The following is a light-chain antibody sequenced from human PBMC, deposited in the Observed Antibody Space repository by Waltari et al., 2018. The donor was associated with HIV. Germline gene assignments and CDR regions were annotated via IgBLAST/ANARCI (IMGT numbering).Light chain of an antibody. CDR3: SSYAGSAVV. J-gene: IGLJ2*01. V-gene: IGLV2-8*01. CDR2: EVN. Sequence: QSALTQPPSASGSRGQSVTISCTGTSSDVGAYNYVSWYQQYPGMAPKLIIYEVNKRPSGGPDRFSGSKSGNTASLTVSGRQAEDEADFYCSSYAGSAVVFGGGTKLTVL. CDR1: SSDVGAYNY.